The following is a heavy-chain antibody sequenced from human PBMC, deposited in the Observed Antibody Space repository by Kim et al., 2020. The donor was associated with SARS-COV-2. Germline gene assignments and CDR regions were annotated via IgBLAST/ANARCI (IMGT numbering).Heavy chain of an antibody. J-gene: IGHJ4*02. V-gene: IGHV3-21*01. D-gene: IGHD3-10*01. CDR3: VRDLIMVRGVTTY. CDR1: GFTFSSYS. Sequence: GGSLRLSCAASGFTFSSYSMNWVRQAPGKGLEWVSSISSSSYIYYADSVKGRFTISRDNAKNSLYLQMNSLRAEDTAVYYCVRDLIMVRGVTTYWGQGTLVTVSS. CDR2: ISSSSYI.